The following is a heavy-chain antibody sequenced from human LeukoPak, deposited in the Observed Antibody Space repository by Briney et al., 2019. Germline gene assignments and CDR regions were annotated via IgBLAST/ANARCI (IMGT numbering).Heavy chain of an antibody. V-gene: IGHV3-74*01. Sequence: PGGSLRLSCAASGFAFSGHWMHWVRQATGKGLVWDSRVNNDGGDTIYADSVKGRFTISRDNAKNSLYLQMNSLRAEDTAVYYCARGRVYNGYDPFDYWGQGTLVTVSS. CDR1: GFAFSGHW. CDR2: VNNDGGDT. CDR3: ARGRVYNGYDPFDY. J-gene: IGHJ4*02. D-gene: IGHD5-12*01.